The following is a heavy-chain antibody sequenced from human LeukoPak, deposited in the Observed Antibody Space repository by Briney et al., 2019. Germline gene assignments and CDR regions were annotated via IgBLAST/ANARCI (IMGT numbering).Heavy chain of an antibody. D-gene: IGHD2-21*02. CDR3: AGGGGDRWDAFDI. J-gene: IGHJ3*02. V-gene: IGHV4-59*01. Sequence: SETLSLTCTVSGGSISSYYWSWIRQPPGKGLEWIGYIYYSGNTNYNPSLKSRVTISVDTSKNQFSLKLSSVTAADTAVYYCAGGGGDRWDAFDIWGQGTMVTVSS. CDR1: GGSISSYY. CDR2: IYYSGNT.